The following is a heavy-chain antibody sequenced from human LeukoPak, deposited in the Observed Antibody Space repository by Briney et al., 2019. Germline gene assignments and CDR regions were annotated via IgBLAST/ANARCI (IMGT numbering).Heavy chain of an antibody. V-gene: IGHV1-69*04. CDR3: ARSPEAAKNFDY. CDR2: IIPILGIA. CDR1: GGTFSSYA. Sequence: SVTVSFTASGGTFSSYAISWVRQAPGQGLEWMGRIIPILGIANYAQKFQGRVTITADKSTSTAYMELSSLRSEDTAVYYCARSPEAAKNFDYWGLGTLVTVSS. J-gene: IGHJ4*02.